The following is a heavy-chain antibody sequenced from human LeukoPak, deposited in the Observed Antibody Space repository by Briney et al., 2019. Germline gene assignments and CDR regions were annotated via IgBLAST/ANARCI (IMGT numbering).Heavy chain of an antibody. J-gene: IGHJ6*04. V-gene: IGHV4-34*01. Sequence: KTSETLSLTCAVHGGSFSGYYWSWIRQPPGKGLEWSGEINHSGSTNYNPSLKSRVTISVDTSKNQFSLKLSSVTAADTAVYYCARVSTMVRGVISYYYYGMDVWGKGTTVTVSS. CDR3: ARVSTMVRGVISYYYYGMDV. CDR2: INHSGST. D-gene: IGHD3-10*01. CDR1: GGSFSGYY.